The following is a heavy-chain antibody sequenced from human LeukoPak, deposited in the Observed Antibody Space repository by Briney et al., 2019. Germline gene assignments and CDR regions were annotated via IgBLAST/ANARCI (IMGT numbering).Heavy chain of an antibody. CDR3: ARGRYCSADICSGGDAYDI. CDR1: GGSINNYY. D-gene: IGHD2-15*01. Sequence: PSETLSLTCTVSGGSINNYYWSWIRQPAGKGLEWIGRIYTRGSTNYNPSLKSRVTMSVDTSKNQFSLKLSSVTAADTAVYYCARGRYCSADICSGGDAYDIWGQGTMVSVSS. V-gene: IGHV4-4*07. CDR2: IYTRGST. J-gene: IGHJ3*02.